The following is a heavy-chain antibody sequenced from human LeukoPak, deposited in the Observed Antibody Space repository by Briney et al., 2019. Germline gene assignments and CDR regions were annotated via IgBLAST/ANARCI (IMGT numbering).Heavy chain of an antibody. CDR2: IDHRGDT. CDR1: GGSFSRYY. D-gene: IGHD3-10*01. V-gene: IGHV4-34*01. CDR3: ARLSGDRDYYYYMDV. Sequence: SETLSLTCAVYGGSFSRYYWSWIRQSPGKGLEWIAEIDHRGDTNYNPSVKSRVTISVDTSKNQFSLKLSSVTAADTAVYYCARLSGDRDYYYYMDVWGKGTTVTVSS. J-gene: IGHJ6*03.